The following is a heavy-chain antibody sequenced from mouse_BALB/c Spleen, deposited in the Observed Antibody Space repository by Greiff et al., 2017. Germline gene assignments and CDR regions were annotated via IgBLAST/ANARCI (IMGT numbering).Heavy chain of an antibody. CDR3: ARGLGPWFAY. CDR2: INPSTGYT. D-gene: IGHD2-14*01. J-gene: IGHJ3*01. V-gene: IGHV1-7*01. Sequence: VHLVESGAELAKPGASVKMSCKASGYTFTSYWMHWVKQRPGQGLEWIGYINPSTGYTEYNQKFKDKATLTADKSSSTAYMQLSSLTSEDSAVYYCARGLGPWFAYWGQGTLVTVSA. CDR1: GYTFTSYW.